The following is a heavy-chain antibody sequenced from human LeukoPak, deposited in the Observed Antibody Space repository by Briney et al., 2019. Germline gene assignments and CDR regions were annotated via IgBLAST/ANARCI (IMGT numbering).Heavy chain of an antibody. CDR2: ISGSGGST. CDR3: AKGRSTMIVVAIDY. Sequence: GGSLRLSCAASGFTFSSSSISWVRQAPGKGLEWVSGISGSGGSTYYADSVKGRFTISRDNSKNTLYLQMNSLRAEDTAVYYCAKGRSTMIVVAIDYWGQGTLVTVSS. J-gene: IGHJ4*02. D-gene: IGHD3-22*01. CDR1: GFTFSSSS. V-gene: IGHV3-23*01.